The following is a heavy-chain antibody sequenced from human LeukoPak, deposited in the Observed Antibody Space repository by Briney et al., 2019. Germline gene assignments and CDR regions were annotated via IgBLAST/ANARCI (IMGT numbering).Heavy chain of an antibody. V-gene: IGHV1/OR15-1*04. D-gene: IGHD2-2*01. J-gene: IGHJ3*02. CDR2: INPNCGGT. Sequence: ASVKVSCKASGYIFTDYYMHWVRQAPGQELGWMGRINPNCGGTNYAQKFQGRVTITTDESTSTAYMELSSLRSEDTAVYYCVRVYCSSTSCRPYDAFDIWGQGTMVTVSS. CDR3: VRVYCSSTSCRPYDAFDI. CDR1: GYIFTDYY.